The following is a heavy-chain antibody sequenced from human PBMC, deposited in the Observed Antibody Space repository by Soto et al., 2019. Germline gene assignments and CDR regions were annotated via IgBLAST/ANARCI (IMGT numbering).Heavy chain of an antibody. Sequence: GGSLRLSCAASGFTFSSYAMSWVRQAPGKGLEWVSAISGSGGSTYYADSVKGRFTISRDNSKNTLYLQMNSLRAEDTVVYYCAKGRTKINWFDPWGQGTLVTVSS. V-gene: IGHV3-23*01. D-gene: IGHD2-8*01. CDR3: AKGRTKINWFDP. CDR1: GFTFSSYA. J-gene: IGHJ5*02. CDR2: ISGSGGST.